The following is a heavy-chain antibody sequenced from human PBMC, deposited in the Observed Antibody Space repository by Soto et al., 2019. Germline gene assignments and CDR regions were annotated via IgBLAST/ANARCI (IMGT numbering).Heavy chain of an antibody. CDR2: IYYSGST. CDR3: ARDRAGYSSGWYYFDY. D-gene: IGHD6-19*01. Sequence: QVQLQESGPGLVKPSQTLSLTCTVSGGSISRGGYYWSWNRQNPGKALVWIGYIYYSGSTYYNPSIKGRVTISVDTSKNQCSRKVSSVIAADTAVYYCARDRAGYSSGWYYFDYCGQGTLVTVSS. J-gene: IGHJ4*02. CDR1: GGSISRGGYY. V-gene: IGHV4-31*03.